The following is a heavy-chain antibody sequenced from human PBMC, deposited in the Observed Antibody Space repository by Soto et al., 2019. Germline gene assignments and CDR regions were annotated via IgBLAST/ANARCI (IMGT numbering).Heavy chain of an antibody. CDR3: ARDLWDYYGSGSYFGIDDFDY. CDR1: GYTFTSYY. CDR2: INPSGGST. J-gene: IGHJ4*02. Sequence: ASVKVSCKASGYTFTSYYMHWVRQAPGQGLEWMGIINPSGGSTSYAQKFQGRVTMTRDTSTSTVYMELSSLRSEDTAVYYCARDLWDYYGSGSYFGIDDFDYWGQGTLVTVSS. V-gene: IGHV1-46*01. D-gene: IGHD3-10*01.